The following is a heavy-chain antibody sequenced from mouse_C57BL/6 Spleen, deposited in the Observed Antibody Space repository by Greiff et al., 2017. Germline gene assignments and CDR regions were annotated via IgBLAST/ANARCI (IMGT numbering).Heavy chain of an antibody. CDR3: AITTVVAPLWYFDV. CDR1: GYTFTSYW. Sequence: HVQLQQPGAELVRPGSSVKLSCKASGYTFTSYWMHWVKQRPIQGLEWIGNIDPSDSETHYNQKFKDKATLTVDKSSSTAYMQLSSLTSEDSAVYYCAITTVVAPLWYFDVWGTGTTVTVSS. D-gene: IGHD1-1*01. V-gene: IGHV1-52*01. J-gene: IGHJ1*03. CDR2: IDPSDSET.